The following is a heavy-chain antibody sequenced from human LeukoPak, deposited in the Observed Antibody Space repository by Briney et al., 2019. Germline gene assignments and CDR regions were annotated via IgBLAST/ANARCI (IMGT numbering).Heavy chain of an antibody. CDR2: ISGSGGST. Sequence: GGSLRLSCAASGFTFSSYAMSWVRQAPGKGLEWVSAISGSGGSTYYADSVKGRFTISRDNSKNTVSLQMNSLRGEDTAVYYCAKDDAWGRYKDWGQGTLVTVSS. CDR3: AKDDAWGRYKD. V-gene: IGHV3-23*01. D-gene: IGHD3-16*01. CDR1: GFTFSSYA. J-gene: IGHJ1*01.